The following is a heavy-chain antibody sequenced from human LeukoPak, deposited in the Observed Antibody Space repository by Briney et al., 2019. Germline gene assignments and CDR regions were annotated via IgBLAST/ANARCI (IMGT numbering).Heavy chain of an antibody. CDR1: GGTFSSYA. CDR3: AREFSSGWHNFDY. D-gene: IGHD6-19*01. V-gene: IGHV1-18*01. CDR2: ISAYNGNT. J-gene: IGHJ4*02. Sequence: ASVKVSCKASGGTFSSYAISWVRQAPGQGLEWMGWISAYNGNTNYAQNLQGRVTMTTDKSTSTAYMELRSLRSDDTAVYYCAREFSSGWHNFDYWGQGTLVTVSS.